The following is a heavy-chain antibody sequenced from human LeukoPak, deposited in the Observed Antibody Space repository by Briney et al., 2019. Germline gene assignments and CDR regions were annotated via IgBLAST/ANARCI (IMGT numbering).Heavy chain of an antibody. CDR3: TTRDGYPGE. CDR1: GFTFSKAW. Sequence: GGSLRLSCAASGFTFSKAWMSWVRQAPGKGLEWVGRIKSKTEGGTTDYAAPVKGRFTISRDDSKSTVYLQMDSLKTEDTAVYYCTTRDGYPGEWGQGTLVTVSS. V-gene: IGHV3-15*01. D-gene: IGHD5-24*01. J-gene: IGHJ4*02. CDR2: IKSKTEGGTT.